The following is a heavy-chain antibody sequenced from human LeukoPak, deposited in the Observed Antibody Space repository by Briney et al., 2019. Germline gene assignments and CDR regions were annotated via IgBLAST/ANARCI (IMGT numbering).Heavy chain of an antibody. CDR2: MNPNSGNT. Sequence: ASVKVSCKASGYAFTSYDINWVRQATGQGLEWMGWMNPNSGNTGYAQKFQGRVTMTRNASISTAYMELSSLRSEDTAVYYCARGFYGSGSYYNHDYWGQGTLVTVSS. D-gene: IGHD3-10*01. CDR3: ARGFYGSGSYYNHDY. J-gene: IGHJ4*02. CDR1: GYAFTSYD. V-gene: IGHV1-8*01.